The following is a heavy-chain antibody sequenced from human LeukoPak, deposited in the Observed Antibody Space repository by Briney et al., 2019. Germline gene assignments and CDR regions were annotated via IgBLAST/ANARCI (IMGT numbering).Heavy chain of an antibody. CDR2: IDLNGNT. J-gene: IGHJ5*02. Sequence: SETLSLTCTVSGGSISSGTYNWGWIRQPPGKGLEWIGSIDLNGNTYYNPSPKSRVTISVDTSKDQFSLKLSSVTAADTALYYCARPPGIASAWFDPWGQGTLVTVSS. CDR3: ARPPGIASAWFDP. V-gene: IGHV4-39*01. D-gene: IGHD6-13*01. CDR1: GGSISSGTYN.